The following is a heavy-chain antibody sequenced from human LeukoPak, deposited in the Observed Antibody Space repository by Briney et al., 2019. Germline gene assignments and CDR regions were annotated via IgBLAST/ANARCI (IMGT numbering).Heavy chain of an antibody. CDR3: ARDRVSIWFGDPHNWFDP. J-gene: IGHJ5*02. CDR1: GFTFSNCW. CDR2: ISYDGSNK. Sequence: GGSLRLSCAASGFTFSNCWLGWVRQAPGKGLEWVAVISYDGSNKYYADSVKGRFTISRDNSKNTLYLQMNSLRAEDTAVYYCARDRVSIWFGDPHNWFDPWGQGTLVTVSS. V-gene: IGHV3-30*03. D-gene: IGHD3-10*01.